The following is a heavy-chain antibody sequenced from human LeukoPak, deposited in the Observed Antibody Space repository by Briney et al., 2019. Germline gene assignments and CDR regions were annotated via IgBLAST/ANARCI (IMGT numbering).Heavy chain of an antibody. CDR2: FDPEDGGT. V-gene: IGHV1-24*01. D-gene: IGHD3-22*01. CDR1: GYTLTELS. J-gene: IGHJ1*01. Sequence: ASVKVSCKVSGYTLTELSMHWVRQAPGKGLEWMGGFDPEDGGTIYAQKFQGRVTMTEDTSTDTAYMELSSLRSEDTAVYYCATHSSAYYYVNPLWQHRGQGTLVTVSS. CDR3: ATHSSAYYYVNPLWQH.